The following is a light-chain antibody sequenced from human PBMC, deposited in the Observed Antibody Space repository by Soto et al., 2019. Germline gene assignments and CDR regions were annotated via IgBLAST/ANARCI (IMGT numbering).Light chain of an antibody. Sequence: QLVLTQPPSASGTPGQRVTISCSGGSSNIGSHTVNWYQHLPGTAPKLLIYSNIQRPSGVPDRFSGSVSGTSASLAISGLQSEDEADYYCAAWHDSLNGPVFGGGTKVTVL. J-gene: IGLJ2*01. CDR3: AAWHDSLNGPV. V-gene: IGLV1-44*01. CDR2: SNI. CDR1: SSNIGSHT.